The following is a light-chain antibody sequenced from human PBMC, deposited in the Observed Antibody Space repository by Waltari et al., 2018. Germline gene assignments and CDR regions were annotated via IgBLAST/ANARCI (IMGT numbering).Light chain of an antibody. V-gene: IGLV3-19*01. CDR3: TSRDISGDVV. CDR2: GKT. CDR1: SLRTDD. Sequence: SSELTQDPAVSVALGQTVRITCQGDSLRTDDGSWCRHKQGQAPVLVIYGKTNRPSGIPDRFSASSSGNTASLTITGAQAEDEAHYYCTSRDISGDVVFGGGTKLTVL. J-gene: IGLJ2*01.